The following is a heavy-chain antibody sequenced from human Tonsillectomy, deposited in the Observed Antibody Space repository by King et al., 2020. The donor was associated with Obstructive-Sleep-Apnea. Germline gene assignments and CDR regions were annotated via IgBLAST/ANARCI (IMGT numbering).Heavy chain of an antibody. CDR2: IYYSGST. CDR3: AREYREDVHDYGDYVGIDY. Sequence: QLQLQESGPGLVKPSETLSLTCTVSGGSISSSSYYWGWIRQPPGKGLEWIGTIYYSGSTHYNPSLKSRVTITVDTSKKQFSLKLSSVTAADPAVYYCAREYREDVHDYGDYVGIDYWGQGTLVTVSS. V-gene: IGHV4-39*07. CDR1: GGSISSSSYY. J-gene: IGHJ4*02. D-gene: IGHD4-17*01.